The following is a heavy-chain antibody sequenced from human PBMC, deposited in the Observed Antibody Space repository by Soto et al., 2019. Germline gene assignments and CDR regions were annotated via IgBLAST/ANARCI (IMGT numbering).Heavy chain of an antibody. CDR3: ARYPVVVVPAANYGLDV. Sequence: SETLSLTCSVSGVSVSSNIYYWSWIRHHPGKGLEWIGYIYYSGNTYYNPSLGGRVTISLDTSKNHFSLRLRSVTPADTAVYYCARYPVVVVPAANYGLDVWGQGTTVTVSS. CDR1: GVSVSSNIYY. CDR2: IYYSGNT. D-gene: IGHD2-2*01. V-gene: IGHV4-31*03. J-gene: IGHJ6*02.